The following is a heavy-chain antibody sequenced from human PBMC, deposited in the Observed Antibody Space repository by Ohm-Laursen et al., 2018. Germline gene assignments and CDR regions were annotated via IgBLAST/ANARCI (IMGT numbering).Heavy chain of an antibody. J-gene: IGHJ3*02. CDR1: GFTFSSYA. Sequence: SLRLSCAASGFTFSSYAMSWVRQAPGKGLEWVSAISGSGGGTYYADSVKGRFTISRDNSKNTLYLQMNSLRAEDTAVYYCAKDLELWFGELLGIQAFDIWGQGTMVTVSS. CDR3: AKDLELWFGELLGIQAFDI. V-gene: IGHV3-23*01. CDR2: ISGSGGGT. D-gene: IGHD3-10*01.